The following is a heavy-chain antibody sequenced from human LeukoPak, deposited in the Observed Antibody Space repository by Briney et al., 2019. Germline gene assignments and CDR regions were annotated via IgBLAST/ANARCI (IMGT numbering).Heavy chain of an antibody. Sequence: PGGSLRLSCAACGFTFSSYSMHWVRQAPGKGLVWVSRINSDGSSTSYADSVKGRFTISRDNAKNTLYLQMNSLRAEDTAVYYCARMIVGADYFDYWGQGTLVTVSS. CDR1: GFTFSSYS. CDR2: INSDGSST. V-gene: IGHV3-74*01. J-gene: IGHJ4*02. CDR3: ARMIVGADYFDY. D-gene: IGHD1-26*01.